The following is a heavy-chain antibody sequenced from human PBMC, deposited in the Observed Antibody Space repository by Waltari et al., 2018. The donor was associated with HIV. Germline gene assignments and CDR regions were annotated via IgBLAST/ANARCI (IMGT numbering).Heavy chain of an antibody. CDR3: ARGGPDYGEPIDY. J-gene: IGHJ4*02. CDR2: ISASGSSI. D-gene: IGHD4-17*01. V-gene: IGHV3-11*01. Sequence: QVQVVASGGGWVKPGGSLRPSGAASGTTFSVCYIIWVRHAPGKGLEWVSYISASGSSIFYADSVKGRFTISRDNAKNSLFLQMNSLTAEDTAVYYCARGGPDYGEPIDYWGQGTLVTVSS. CDR1: GTTFSVCY.